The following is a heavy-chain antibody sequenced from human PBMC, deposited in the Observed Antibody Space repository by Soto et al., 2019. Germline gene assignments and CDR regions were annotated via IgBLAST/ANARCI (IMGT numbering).Heavy chain of an antibody. CDR1: EFTFTHYW. Sequence: EVQLVESGGGLVQPGGSLRLSCVASEFTFTHYWMNWVRQAPGKGLEWVANIKNDGSERHYVDSVKCRFTISRDNARNTLYLQMSSLRAEDTGFYYCAGGTGYIIDHWGQGTLVTVSS. CDR3: AGGTGYIIDH. J-gene: IGHJ4*02. CDR2: IKNDGSER. V-gene: IGHV3-7*05. D-gene: IGHD3-9*01.